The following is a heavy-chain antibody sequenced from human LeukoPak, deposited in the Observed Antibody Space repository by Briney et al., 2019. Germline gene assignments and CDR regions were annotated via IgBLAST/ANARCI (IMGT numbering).Heavy chain of an antibody. J-gene: IGHJ4*02. CDR1: GFTFSSYG. V-gene: IGHV3-33*01. Sequence: GGSLRLSCAASGFTFSSYGMHWVRQAPGKGLEWGAVIWYDGSNKYYADSVKGRFTISRDNSKNTLYLQMNSLRAEDTAVYYCARDRGYDFWSGYYTEGGFDYWGQGTLVTVSS. CDR3: ARDRGYDFWSGYYTEGGFDY. D-gene: IGHD3-3*01. CDR2: IWYDGSNK.